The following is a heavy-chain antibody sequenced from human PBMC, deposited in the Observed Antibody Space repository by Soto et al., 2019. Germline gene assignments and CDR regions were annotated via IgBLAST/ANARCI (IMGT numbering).Heavy chain of an antibody. Sequence: GGSLRLSCTTSGFTFTTFSMTWVRQAPGKGLEWVSTINTGATTYYADSAKGRLTVSRDNSKKMLYLHMNSLRAEDTAVYYCAKGNGAYYYENWGQGTLVTVSS. CDR1: GFTFTTFS. CDR2: INTGATT. V-gene: IGHV3-23*01. J-gene: IGHJ4*02. CDR3: AKGNGAYYYEN. D-gene: IGHD2-8*01.